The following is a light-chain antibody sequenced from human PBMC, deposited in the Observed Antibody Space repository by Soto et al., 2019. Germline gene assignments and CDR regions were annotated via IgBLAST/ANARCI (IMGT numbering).Light chain of an antibody. CDR2: GAS. V-gene: IGKV1-12*01. Sequence: DIQMTQSPSSVSASVGDRVTITCRASQDIGSWLAWYQQKPGKAPDFLIYGASSVQSGVPSRLYSSEHGTDFTLTSGRQQPEDCATYYCQQGGSFPITDGQGTRLEIK. J-gene: IGKJ5*01. CDR1: QDIGSW. CDR3: QQGGSFPIT.